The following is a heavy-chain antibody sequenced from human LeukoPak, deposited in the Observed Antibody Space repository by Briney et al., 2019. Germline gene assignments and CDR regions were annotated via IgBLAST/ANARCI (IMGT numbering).Heavy chain of an antibody. CDR3: ARDTYSGWYPHSFDS. CDR1: GYSISSGYY. V-gene: IGHV4-38-2*02. Sequence: PSETLSLTCTVSGYSISSGYYWGWIRQPPGQGLEWIGSIYHSGSTYYNPSLKSRVTISVDTSKNQFSLKLSSVTAADTAVYYCARDTYSGWYPHSFDSWGQGTLVTVSS. J-gene: IGHJ4*02. D-gene: IGHD6-19*01. CDR2: IYHSGST.